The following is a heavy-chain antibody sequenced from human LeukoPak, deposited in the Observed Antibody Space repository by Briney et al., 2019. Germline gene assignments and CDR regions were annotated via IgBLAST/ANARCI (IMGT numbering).Heavy chain of an antibody. CDR1: GYTFIGFY. Sequence: GASVKVSCKASGYTFIGFYVHWVRQAPGQGPEWLGWINPNRGGTVYAKKFQGRVTMTRDTSIDTAYMELSRLRSDDAAVYYCAKSLGRTGDTYGPYNYYYIDVWGTGTTVTVSS. J-gene: IGHJ6*03. V-gene: IGHV1-2*02. CDR2: INPNRGGT. D-gene: IGHD5-18*01. CDR3: AKSLGRTGDTYGPYNYYYIDV.